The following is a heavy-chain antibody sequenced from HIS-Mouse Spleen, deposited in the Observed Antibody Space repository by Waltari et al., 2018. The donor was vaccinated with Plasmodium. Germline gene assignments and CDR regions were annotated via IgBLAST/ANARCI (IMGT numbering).Heavy chain of an antibody. CDR2: IKQDGSEK. D-gene: IGHD6-13*01. CDR3: ASSWYWYFDL. V-gene: IGHV3-7*01. CDR1: SFPFSRYW. J-gene: IGHJ2*01. Sequence: VQLVESGGGLVQPGGSLRPSFASSSFPFSRYWLRRVRQAPGKGLEGVGNIKQDGSEKYYVDSVKGRFTISRDNAKNSLYLQMNSLRAEDTAVYYCASSWYWYFDLWGRGTLVTVSS.